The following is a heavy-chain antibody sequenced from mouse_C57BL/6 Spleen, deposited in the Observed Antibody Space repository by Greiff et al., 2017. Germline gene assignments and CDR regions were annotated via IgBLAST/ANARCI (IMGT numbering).Heavy chain of an antibody. CDR2: IGWDDDK. Sequence: QVQLQQSGPGILQPSQTLSLTCSFSGFSLSTFGMGVGWIRQPSGKGLEWLAHIGWDDDKYYNPALKSRLTISKDTSKNQVFLKIANVDTADAATYYCARIAGSRSGYFDYWGQGTTLTVSS. CDR3: ARIAGSRSGYFDY. D-gene: IGHD1-1*01. J-gene: IGHJ2*01. CDR1: GFSLSTFGMG. V-gene: IGHV8-8*01.